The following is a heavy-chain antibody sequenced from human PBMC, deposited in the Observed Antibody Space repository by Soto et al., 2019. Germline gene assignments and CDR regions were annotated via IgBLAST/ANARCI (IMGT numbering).Heavy chain of an antibody. D-gene: IGHD3-3*01. J-gene: IGHJ4*02. CDR2: ISGIGGST. Sequence: PGGSLRLSCAASGFTFSSYAMSWVRQAPGKGLEWVSAISGIGGSTYYADSVKGRFTISRDNSKNTLYLQMNSLRAEDTAVYYCAKGQGYDFWSGYYHDYWGQGTLVTVSS. CDR3: AKGQGYDFWSGYYHDY. V-gene: IGHV3-23*01. CDR1: GFTFSSYA.